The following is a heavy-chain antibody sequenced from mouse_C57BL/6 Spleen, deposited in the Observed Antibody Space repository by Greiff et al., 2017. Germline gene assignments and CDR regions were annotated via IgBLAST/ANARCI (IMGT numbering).Heavy chain of an antibody. CDR3: ARGGFDY. Sequence: QVQLQQSGPELVKPGASVKISCKASGYAFSSSWMNWVKQRPGKGLEWIGRIYPGDGDTNYNGKFKGKATLTADKSSSTAYMQLSSLTSEDSAVCFCARGGFDYWGQGTTLTVSS. V-gene: IGHV1-82*01. J-gene: IGHJ2*01. D-gene: IGHD1-1*02. CDR1: GYAFSSSW. CDR2: IYPGDGDT.